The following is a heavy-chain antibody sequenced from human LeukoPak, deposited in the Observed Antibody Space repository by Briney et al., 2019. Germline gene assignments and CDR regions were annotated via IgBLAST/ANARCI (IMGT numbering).Heavy chain of an antibody. D-gene: IGHD5-18*01. CDR3: ARRPRAREVEDTALAIKGAFDI. CDR2: IYYTGST. CDR1: GGSISSSSYY. Sequence: SETLSLTCTVSGGSISSSSYYWGWIRQPPGKGLEWIGSIYYTGSTDYNPSLKSRVTISVDTSKNQFSLKLSSVTAADTAVYYCARRPRAREVEDTALAIKGAFDIWGQGTMVTVSS. J-gene: IGHJ3*02. V-gene: IGHV4-39*01.